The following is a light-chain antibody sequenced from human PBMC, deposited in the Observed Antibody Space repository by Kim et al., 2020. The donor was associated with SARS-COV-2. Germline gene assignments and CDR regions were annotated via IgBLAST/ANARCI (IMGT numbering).Light chain of an antibody. Sequence: RTKITCTGSTSNNEKNNICRDQQIPGTAPKVLSYVNNQQPSGGTDRFSRSKSGTSASLAISGLRYEEEADYYCAAWDDRLSSRVFGGGTQLTVL. CDR1: TSNNEKNN. CDR2: VNN. V-gene: IGLV1-47*01. CDR3: AAWDDRLSSRV. J-gene: IGLJ3*02.